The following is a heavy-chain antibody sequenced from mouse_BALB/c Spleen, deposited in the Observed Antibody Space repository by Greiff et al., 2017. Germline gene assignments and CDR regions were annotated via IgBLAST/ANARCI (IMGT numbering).Heavy chain of an antibody. CDR1: GYSFTSYW. D-gene: IGHD1-2*01. CDR3: ARDYGYSSYYFDY. CDR2: IDPSDSET. V-gene: IGHV1S127*01. Sequence: QVHVKQSGPQLVRPGASVKISCKASGYSFTSYWMHWVKQRPGQGLEWIGMIDPSDSETRLNQKFKDKATLTVDKSSSTAYMQLSSPTSEDSAVYYCARDYGYSSYYFDYWGQGTTLTVSS. J-gene: IGHJ2*01.